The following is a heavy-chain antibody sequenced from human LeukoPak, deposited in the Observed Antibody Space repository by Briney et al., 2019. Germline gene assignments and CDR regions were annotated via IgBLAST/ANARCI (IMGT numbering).Heavy chain of an antibody. J-gene: IGHJ4*02. D-gene: IGHD3-22*01. V-gene: IGHV3-21*01. CDR3: ARDPPRYYYDSSGYAY. CDR2: ISSSSSYI. CDR1: GFTFSSYR. Sequence: GGSLRLSCAASGFTFSSYRMNWVRQAPGKGLEWVSSISSSSSYIYYADSVKGRFTISRDNAKNSLYLQMNSLRAEDTAVYYCARDPPRYYYDSSGYAYWGQGTLVTVSS.